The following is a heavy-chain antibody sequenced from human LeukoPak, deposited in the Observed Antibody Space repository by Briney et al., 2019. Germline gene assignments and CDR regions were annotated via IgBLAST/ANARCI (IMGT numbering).Heavy chain of an antibody. J-gene: IGHJ5*01. CDR3: ARKTSSGPFDS. CDR2: ISSSGSTI. Sequence: GGSLRLSCAASGFTFSDYYMSWIRQAPGKGLEWVSYISSSGSTIYYADSVKGRFTISRDNAKNSLYLQMNSLRAEDTALYYCARKTSSGPFDSWGQGTLVTVSS. D-gene: IGHD3-22*01. V-gene: IGHV3-11*01. CDR1: GFTFSDYY.